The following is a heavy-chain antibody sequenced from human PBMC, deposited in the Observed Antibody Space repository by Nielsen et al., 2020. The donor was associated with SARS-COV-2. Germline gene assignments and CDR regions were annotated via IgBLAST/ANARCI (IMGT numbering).Heavy chain of an antibody. D-gene: IGHD1-26*01. V-gene: IGHV3-23*01. Sequence: GETLKISCAASGFTFSSHAMSWVRQAPGKGLEWVSAISGSGGSTYYADSVKGRFTISRDNSKNTLYLQMNSLRAEDTAVYYCAKEVGSFGTRIDYWGQGTLVTVSS. CDR1: GFTFSSHA. CDR2: ISGSGGST. J-gene: IGHJ4*02. CDR3: AKEVGSFGTRIDY.